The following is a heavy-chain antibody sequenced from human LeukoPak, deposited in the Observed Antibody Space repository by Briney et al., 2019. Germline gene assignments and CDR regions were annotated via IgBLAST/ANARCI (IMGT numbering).Heavy chain of an antibody. J-gene: IGHJ4*02. V-gene: IGHV4-59*01. CDR3: ARGEAAAGILYYFDY. CDR2: ICYSGST. CDR1: GGSISSYY. D-gene: IGHD6-13*01. Sequence: PSETLSLTCTVSGGSISSYYWSWIRQPPGKGLEWIGYICYSGSTNYNPSLKSRVTISVDTSKNQFSLKLSSVTAADTAVYYCARGEAAAGILYYFDYWGQGTLVTVSS.